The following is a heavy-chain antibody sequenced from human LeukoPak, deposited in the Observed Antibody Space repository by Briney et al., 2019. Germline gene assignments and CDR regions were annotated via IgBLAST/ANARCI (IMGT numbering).Heavy chain of an antibody. J-gene: IGHJ4*02. CDR1: GVSISCYY. V-gene: IGHV4-59*08. D-gene: IGHD3-22*01. Sequence: SETLSLTCTVSGVSISCYYWRWIRQPPRKGLDGMGYIYYSGSTKYNPSLTSRVTISVDTSRNQFSLKLSSVTAADTAVYYCARHFDYDSSTYYSAYDYWAREPWSPSPQ. CDR3: ARHFDYDSSTYYSAYDY. CDR2: IYYSGST.